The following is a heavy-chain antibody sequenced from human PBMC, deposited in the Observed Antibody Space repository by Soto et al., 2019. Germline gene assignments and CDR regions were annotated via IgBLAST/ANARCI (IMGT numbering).Heavy chain of an antibody. V-gene: IGHV4-34*01. CDR2: INHSGST. CDR1: GGSFSGYY. D-gene: IGHD6-13*01. J-gene: IGHJ5*02. Sequence: PSETLSLTCAVYGGSFSGYYWSWIRQPPGKGLEWIGEINHSGSTNYSPSLKSRVTISVDTSKNQFSLKLSSVTAADTAVYYCARGRSYVYSSSWYGRNWFDPWGQGTLVTVSS. CDR3: ARGRSYVYSSSWYGRNWFDP.